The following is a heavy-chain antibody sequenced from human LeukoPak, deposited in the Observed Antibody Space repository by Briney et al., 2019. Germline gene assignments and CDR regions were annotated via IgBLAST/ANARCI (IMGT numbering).Heavy chain of an antibody. D-gene: IGHD3-22*01. V-gene: IGHV4-59*01. CDR1: GGPISSYY. CDR2: IYYSGST. J-gene: IGHJ3*02. Sequence: SETLSLTCTVSGGPISSYYWSWIRQPPGKGLEWIGYIYYSGSTNYNPSLKSRVTMSVDTSKNQFSLKLSSVTAADTAVYYCARDKDYFDSGGAFDIWGQGTMVTVSS. CDR3: ARDKDYFDSGGAFDI.